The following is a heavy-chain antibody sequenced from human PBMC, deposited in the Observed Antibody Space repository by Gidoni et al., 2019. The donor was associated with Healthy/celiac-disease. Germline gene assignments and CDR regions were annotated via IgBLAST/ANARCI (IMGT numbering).Heavy chain of an antibody. J-gene: IGHJ5*02. V-gene: IGHV3-13*04. CDR2: IGTAGDT. Sequence: EVQLVESGGGLVQPGGSLRLPCAAAGFTFSSYDMHWVRQATGKGLEWVSAIGTAGDTYYPGSVKGRFTISRENAKNSLYLQMNSLRAGDTAVYYCARDRGGNSFWFDPWGQGTLSPSPQ. CDR1: GFTFSSYD. D-gene: IGHD2-21*02. CDR3: ARDRGGNSFWFDP.